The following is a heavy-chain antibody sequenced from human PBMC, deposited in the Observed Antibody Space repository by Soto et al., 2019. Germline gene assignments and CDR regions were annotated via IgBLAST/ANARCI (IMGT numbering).Heavy chain of an antibody. D-gene: IGHD3-10*02. CDR1: GFTVSSSY. Sequence: GSLRLSCAASGFTVSSSYMNWVRQAPGKGLEWVSVIYSGGSTYYADSVKGRFTISRDNSKNTLFLQMNSLRAEDTAVYYCARGSRFGEFIYYYYAMDVWGQGTTVTVSS. CDR3: ARGSRFGEFIYYYYAMDV. V-gene: IGHV3-53*01. CDR2: IYSGGST. J-gene: IGHJ6*02.